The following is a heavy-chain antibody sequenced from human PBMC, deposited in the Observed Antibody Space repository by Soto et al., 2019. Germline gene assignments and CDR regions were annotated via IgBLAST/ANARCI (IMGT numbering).Heavy chain of an antibody. D-gene: IGHD6-13*01. V-gene: IGHV3-30-3*01. CDR1: GFTFSTYA. Sequence: PGGSLRLSCAASGFTFSTYAMHWVRQAPGKGLEWVAAISYDGAAKYYADSVKGRFIISRDNSKNTLYLQMNSLRTEDTAVYFCARLGIATQTDYWGQGTLVTVSS. CDR2: ISYDGAAK. J-gene: IGHJ4*02. CDR3: ARLGIATQTDY.